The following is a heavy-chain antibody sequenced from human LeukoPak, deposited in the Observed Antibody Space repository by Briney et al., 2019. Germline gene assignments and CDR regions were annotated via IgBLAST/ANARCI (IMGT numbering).Heavy chain of an antibody. CDR3: ARQDYYGPMYYFDY. D-gene: IGHD3-10*01. CDR1: GDSISSSTW. V-gene: IGHV4-4*02. Sequence: SETLSLTRAVSGDSISSSTWWSWVRQPPGKGLEWIGEIYHSGRTNYNPSLNNRVTISVDKSKNQFSLMLNSVTAADTAVYYCARQDYYGPMYYFDYWGQGTLVTVSS. CDR2: IYHSGRT. J-gene: IGHJ4*02.